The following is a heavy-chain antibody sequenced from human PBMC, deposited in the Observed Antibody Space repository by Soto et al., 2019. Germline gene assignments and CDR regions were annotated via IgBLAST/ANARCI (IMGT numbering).Heavy chain of an antibody. D-gene: IGHD6-13*01. J-gene: IGHJ6*03. CDR3: VREGAAAKGYYYYMDV. CDR1: GDSVSSNSAA. CDR2: TYYRSKWYN. Sequence: SQTLSLTCAISGDSVSSNSAAWNWIRQSPSRGLEWLGRTYYRSKWYNDYAVSVKSRITINPDTSKNQFSLQLNSVTPEDTAVYYCVREGAAAKGYYYYMDVWGKGTTVTVSS. V-gene: IGHV6-1*01.